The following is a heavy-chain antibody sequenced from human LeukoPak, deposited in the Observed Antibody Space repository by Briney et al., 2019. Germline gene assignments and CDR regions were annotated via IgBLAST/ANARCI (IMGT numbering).Heavy chain of an antibody. CDR3: ARDDLAELVRDAFDI. Sequence: KSSETLSLTCAVYGGSFSGYYWSWIRQPPGKGLEWIGEINHSGSTNYNPSLKSRVTISVDTSKNQFSLKLSSVTAADTAVYYCARDDLAELVRDAFDIWGQGTMVTVSS. D-gene: IGHD1-1*01. V-gene: IGHV4-34*01. CDR1: GGSFSGYY. CDR2: INHSGST. J-gene: IGHJ3*02.